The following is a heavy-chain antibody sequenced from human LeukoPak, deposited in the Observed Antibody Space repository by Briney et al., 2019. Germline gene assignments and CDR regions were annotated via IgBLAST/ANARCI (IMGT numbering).Heavy chain of an antibody. CDR1: GGSFSGYY. CDR3: ARADDIVVVPAAIGDGYYFDY. J-gene: IGHJ4*02. V-gene: IGHV4-34*01. CDR2: INHSGST. D-gene: IGHD2-2*02. Sequence: PSETLSLTCTVYGGSFSGYYWSWIRQPPGKGLEWIGEINHSGSTNYNPSLKSRVTISVDTSKNQFSLKLSSVTAADTAVYYCARADDIVVVPAAIGDGYYFDYWGQGTLVTVSS.